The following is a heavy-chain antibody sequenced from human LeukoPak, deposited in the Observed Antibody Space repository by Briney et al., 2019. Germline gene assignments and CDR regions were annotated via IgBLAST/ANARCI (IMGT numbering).Heavy chain of an antibody. D-gene: IGHD3-3*01. Sequence: SETLSLTCTVSGGSISSSSYYWGWIRQPPGTGLEWIGSIYYSGSTYYNPSPKSRVTISVDTSKNQFSLKLSSVTAADTAVYYCARVFFGGAFYCYYYMDVWGKGTTVTVSS. V-gene: IGHV4-39*07. J-gene: IGHJ6*03. CDR2: IYYSGST. CDR3: ARVFFGGAFYCYYYMDV. CDR1: GGSISSSSYY.